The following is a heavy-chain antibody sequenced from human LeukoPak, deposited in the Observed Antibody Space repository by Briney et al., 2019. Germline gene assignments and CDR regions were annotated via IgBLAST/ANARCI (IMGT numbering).Heavy chain of an antibody. J-gene: IGHJ6*02. CDR2: IYYSGST. CDR3: ARHRRSYRFYGVDV. Sequence: PSETLSLTCTVSVGSISSGDYYWSWIRQPPGKGLEWIGYIYYSGSTYYSPSLKSRVTISVDTSKNQFSLKLSSMPGADTAVYYCARHRRSYRFYGVDVWGQGTTVTVSS. D-gene: IGHD4-17*01. V-gene: IGHV4-30-4*01. CDR1: VGSISSGDYY.